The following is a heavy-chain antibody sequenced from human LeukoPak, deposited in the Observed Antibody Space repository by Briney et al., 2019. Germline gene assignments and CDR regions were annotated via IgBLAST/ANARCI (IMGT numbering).Heavy chain of an antibody. CDR1: GFTFSSYG. CDR3: AKDPSSGWLNAEYFQH. CDR2: IRYDGSNK. Sequence: GGSLRLSCAASGFTFSSYGMHWVRQAPGKGLEWVAFIRYDGSNKYYADSVKGRFTTSRDNSKNTLYLQMNSLRAEDTAVYYCAKDPSSGWLNAEYFQHWGQGTLVTVSS. V-gene: IGHV3-30*02. J-gene: IGHJ1*01. D-gene: IGHD6-19*01.